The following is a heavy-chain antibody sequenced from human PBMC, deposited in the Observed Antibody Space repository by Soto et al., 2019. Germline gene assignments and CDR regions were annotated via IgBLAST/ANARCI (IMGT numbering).Heavy chain of an antibody. CDR2: INHSGST. Sequence: SDTLSLTCAVYGGSFSGYYWSWIRQPPGKGLEWIGEINHSGSTNYNPSLKSRVTISVDTSKNQFSLKLNSVTAADTAVYYCARGPKGEVGGTWYYYAMDVWGQGTTVTVSS. J-gene: IGHJ6*02. CDR1: GGSFSGYY. CDR3: ARGPKGEVGGTWYYYAMDV. V-gene: IGHV4-34*01. D-gene: IGHD1-26*01.